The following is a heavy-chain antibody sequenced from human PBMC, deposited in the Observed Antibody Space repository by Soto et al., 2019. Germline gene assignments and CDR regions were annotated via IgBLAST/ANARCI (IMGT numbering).Heavy chain of an antibody. V-gene: IGHV1-18*01. D-gene: IGHD3-3*01. CDR3: ARGFWGYDFWSGYLSY. Sequence: ASVKVSCKASGYTFTSYGISWVRQAPGQGLEWMGWISANNGNTNYAQKLQGRVTMTTDTSTSTAYMELSSLRSDDTAVYYCARGFWGYDFWSGYLSYWGQGTLVTVSS. J-gene: IGHJ4*02. CDR1: GYTFTSYG. CDR2: ISANNGNT.